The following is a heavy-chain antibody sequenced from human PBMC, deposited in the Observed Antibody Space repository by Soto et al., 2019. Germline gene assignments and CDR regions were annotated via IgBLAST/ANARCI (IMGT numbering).Heavy chain of an antibody. J-gene: IGHJ4*02. Sequence: EASVKVSCKASGYTFTSYDINWVRQATGQGLEWMGWMNPNSGNTGYAQKFQGRVTMTRNTSISTAYMELSSLRSEDTAVYYCARVPHYYDSSGYYSPHLDYWGQGTLVTVSS. CDR3: ARVPHYYDSSGYYSPHLDY. D-gene: IGHD3-22*01. V-gene: IGHV1-8*01. CDR2: MNPNSGNT. CDR1: GYTFTSYD.